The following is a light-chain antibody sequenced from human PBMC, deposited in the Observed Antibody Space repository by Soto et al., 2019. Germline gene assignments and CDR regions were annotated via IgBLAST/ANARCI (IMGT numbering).Light chain of an antibody. CDR3: QQYGTSPWT. J-gene: IGKJ1*01. CDR1: QSVSSNY. Sequence: EIVLTQSPGTLSLSPGERATLSCRASQSVSSNYLAWYQQTPGQAPRLLIYAASSRATGIPDRFSGSGSGTDFTLTISGLEPEDFAVYYCQQYGTSPWTFGQGTKVEIK. V-gene: IGKV3-20*01. CDR2: AAS.